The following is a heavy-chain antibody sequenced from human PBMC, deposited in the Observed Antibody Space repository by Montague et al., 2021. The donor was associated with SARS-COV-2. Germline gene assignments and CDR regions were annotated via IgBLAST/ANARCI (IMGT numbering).Heavy chain of an antibody. J-gene: IGHJ6*02. D-gene: IGHD1-1*01. CDR2: TYYRSKWYN. CDR1: GDGVSSNSAT. CDR3: TSGREGNYNVMDV. V-gene: IGHV6-1*01. Sequence: CAISGDGVSSNSATWNWVRQSPSRGLEWLGRTYYRSKWYNDYAVXVRGRVTINPDTSKNQFSLQLNSVTPEGTAIYYCTSGREGNYNVMDVWGQGTTVTVSS.